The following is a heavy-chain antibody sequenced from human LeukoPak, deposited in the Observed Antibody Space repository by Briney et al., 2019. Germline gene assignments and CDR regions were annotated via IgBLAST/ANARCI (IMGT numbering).Heavy chain of an antibody. V-gene: IGHV3-23*01. J-gene: IGHJ4*02. D-gene: IGHD4-23*01. CDR1: GFTFSSYA. CDR3: AFQPTVVRDLDY. CDR2: ISGSGGST. Sequence: GGSLRLSCAASGFTFSSYAMSWVRQAPGKGLEWVSAISGSGGSTYYADSVKGRFTISRDNSKNTLYLQMNSLRAEDTAVYYCAFQPTVVRDLDYWGQGTLVTVSS.